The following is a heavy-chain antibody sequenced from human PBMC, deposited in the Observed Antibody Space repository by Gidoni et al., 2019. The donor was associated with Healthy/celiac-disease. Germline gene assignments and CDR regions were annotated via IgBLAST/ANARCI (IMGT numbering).Heavy chain of an antibody. Sequence: EVQLVESGGGLVQPGGSLKLSCAASGFTFSGSAMHWVRQASGKGLEWVGRIRSKANSYATAYAASVKGRFTISRDDSKNTAYLQMNSLKTEDTAVYYCTRWGAGSAFDIWGQGTMVTVSS. CDR1: GFTFSGSA. CDR2: IRSKANSYAT. J-gene: IGHJ3*02. D-gene: IGHD3-16*01. V-gene: IGHV3-73*01. CDR3: TRWGAGSAFDI.